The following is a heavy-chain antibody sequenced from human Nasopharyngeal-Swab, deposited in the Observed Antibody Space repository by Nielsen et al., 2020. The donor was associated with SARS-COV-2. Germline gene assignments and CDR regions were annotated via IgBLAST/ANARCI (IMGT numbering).Heavy chain of an antibody. J-gene: IGHJ5*02. CDR1: GYTLTELS. Sequence: ASVKVSCKVSGYTLTELSMHWVRQAPGKGLEWMGGFDPEDGETIYAQKFQGRVTITRDTSASTAYMELSSLRSEDTAVYYCARDTMGVLLWFGETGGHAPLYDPWGQGTLVTVSS. CDR2: FDPEDGET. V-gene: IGHV1-24*01. D-gene: IGHD3-10*01. CDR3: ARDTMGVLLWFGETGGHAPLYDP.